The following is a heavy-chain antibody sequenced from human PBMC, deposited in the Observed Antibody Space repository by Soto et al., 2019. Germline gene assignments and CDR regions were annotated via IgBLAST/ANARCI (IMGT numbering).Heavy chain of an antibody. CDR1: GFTFSSYA. Sequence: QVQLVESGGGVVQPGRSLRLSCAASGFTFSSYAMYWVRQAPGKGLEWVAIISYDGSNKYYADSVKGRFTISRDNSKNPLYLQMNSLRAEDTAVYYCAREIVAATGPIDYWGQGTLVTVSS. CDR3: AREIVAATGPIDY. D-gene: IGHD5-12*01. V-gene: IGHV3-30-3*01. CDR2: ISYDGSNK. J-gene: IGHJ4*02.